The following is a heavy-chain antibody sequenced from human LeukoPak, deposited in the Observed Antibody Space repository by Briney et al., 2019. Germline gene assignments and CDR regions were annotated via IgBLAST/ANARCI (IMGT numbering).Heavy chain of an antibody. CDR2: IYYSGST. V-gene: IGHV4-59*01. Sequence: SETLSLTCTVSGGSISSYYWSWIRQPPGKGLEWIGSIYYSGSTNYNPSLKSRVTISVKTSKNQFSLKLRSVTAADTAVYYCARVTGYTIEDYFDYWGQGTLVTVSS. CDR1: GGSISSYY. J-gene: IGHJ4*02. CDR3: ARVTGYTIEDYFDY. D-gene: IGHD3-9*01.